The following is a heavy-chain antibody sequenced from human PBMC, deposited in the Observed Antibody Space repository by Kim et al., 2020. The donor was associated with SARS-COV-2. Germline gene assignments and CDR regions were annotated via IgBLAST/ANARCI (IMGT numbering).Heavy chain of an antibody. CDR2: IYYSGST. V-gene: IGHV4-59*01. D-gene: IGHD5-12*01. J-gene: IGHJ5*02. Sequence: SETLSLTCTVSGGSISSYYWSWIRQPPGKGLEWIGDIYYSGSTNYNPSLKSRVTISVDTSKNQFSLKLSSVTAADTAVYYCASTPRFSGYDGWFDPWGQGTLVTVSS. CDR3: ASTPRFSGYDGWFDP. CDR1: GGSISSYY.